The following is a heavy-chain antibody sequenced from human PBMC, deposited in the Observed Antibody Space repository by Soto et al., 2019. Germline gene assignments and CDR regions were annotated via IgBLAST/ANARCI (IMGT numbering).Heavy chain of an antibody. V-gene: IGHV3-23*01. CDR2: ISGNGGVT. CDR1: GFTFGGYA. D-gene: IGHD2-15*01. J-gene: IGHJ5*01. Sequence: EVQLLESGGGLVQPGGSLRLSCAASGFTFGGYALSWVRQVSGQGLEWVSAISGNGGVTYHADSVKGRFTIYRDNSKNMLYLQMNSMRDEDTAVYYCDKDRLYCSGGSCQYNWVDSWGQGTLVTVSS. CDR3: DKDRLYCSGGSCQYNWVDS.